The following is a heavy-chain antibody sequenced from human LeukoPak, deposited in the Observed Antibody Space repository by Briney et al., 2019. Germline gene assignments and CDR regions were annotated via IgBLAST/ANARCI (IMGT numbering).Heavy chain of an antibody. Sequence: ASVKVSCKASGYTFTSYYIHWVRQAPGHGLERMGIINPSAGSTSYAQKFQSRVTMTRDTSTSTVYMELSSLRSEDTAVYYCARGPPDVAGDYWGQGTLVTVSS. D-gene: IGHD2-15*01. CDR3: ARGPPDVAGDY. J-gene: IGHJ4*02. CDR1: GYTFTSYY. CDR2: INPSAGST. V-gene: IGHV1-46*01.